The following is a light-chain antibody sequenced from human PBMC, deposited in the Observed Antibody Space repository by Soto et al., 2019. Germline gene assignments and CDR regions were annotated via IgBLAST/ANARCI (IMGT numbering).Light chain of an antibody. CDR1: QSVSSSY. Sequence: EFVLTQSPGTLSLSPGERATLSCRASQSVSSSYLAWYQQKPGQAPRLLIYGASSRATGIPDRFSGSGSGKDFTLTISRLEPEDFAGYYCQQYGSSPFTFCPGTKVDIK. J-gene: IGKJ3*01. CDR2: GAS. CDR3: QQYGSSPFT. V-gene: IGKV3-20*01.